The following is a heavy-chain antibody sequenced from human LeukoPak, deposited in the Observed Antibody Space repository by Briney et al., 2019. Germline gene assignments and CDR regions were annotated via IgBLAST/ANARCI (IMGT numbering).Heavy chain of an antibody. CDR1: GFTLTTYA. CDR2: VTYDASDK. CDR3: AKAFGGKSWASDY. J-gene: IGHJ4*02. V-gene: IGHV3-30*18. D-gene: IGHD3-16*01. Sequence: GRSLRLSCAASGFTLTTYAVHWVRRAPGKGLEWVALVTYDASDKYYADSVKGRFTLSRDNSKNTVSLQMDSLRPEDTAVYYCAKAFGGKSWASDYWGQGTLVTVSS.